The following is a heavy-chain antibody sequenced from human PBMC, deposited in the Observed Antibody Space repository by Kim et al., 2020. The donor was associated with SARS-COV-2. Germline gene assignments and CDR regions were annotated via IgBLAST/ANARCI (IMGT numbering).Heavy chain of an antibody. J-gene: IGHJ6*02. D-gene: IGHD5-18*01. V-gene: IGHV3-23*01. Sequence: PVKGRFTMSRHNSKSTLYLQMNSLRDEDTAVYYCAKSYGEYYYYYGLDVWGQGTTVSVSS. CDR3: AKSYGEYYYYYGLDV.